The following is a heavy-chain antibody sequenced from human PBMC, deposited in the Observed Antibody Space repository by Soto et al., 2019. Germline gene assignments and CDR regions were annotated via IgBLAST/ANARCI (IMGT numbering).Heavy chain of an antibody. CDR2: IYYSGST. V-gene: IGHV4-39*01. D-gene: IGHD3-10*01. J-gene: IGHJ4*02. Sequence: SETLSLTCTVSGGSISSSSYYWGWIRQPPGEGLEWIGSIYYSGSTYYNPSLKSRVTISVDTSKNQFSLKLSSVTAADTAVYYCARRGSGSYSDYWGQGTLVTVS. CDR3: ARRGSGSYSDY. CDR1: GGSISSSSYY.